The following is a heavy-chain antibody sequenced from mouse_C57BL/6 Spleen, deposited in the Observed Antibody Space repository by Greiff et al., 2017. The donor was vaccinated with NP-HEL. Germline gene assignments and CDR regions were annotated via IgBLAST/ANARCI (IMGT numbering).Heavy chain of an antibody. D-gene: IGHD2-3*01. CDR1: GYAFTNYL. Sequence: VQLQQSGAELVRPGTSVKVSCKASGYAFTNYLIEWVKQRPGQGLEWIGVINPGSGGTNYNEKFKGKATLTADKSSSTAYMQLSSLTSEDSAVYFCARSDGYYPLFDYWGQGTTLTVSS. CDR3: ARSDGYYPLFDY. J-gene: IGHJ2*01. CDR2: INPGSGGT. V-gene: IGHV1-54*01.